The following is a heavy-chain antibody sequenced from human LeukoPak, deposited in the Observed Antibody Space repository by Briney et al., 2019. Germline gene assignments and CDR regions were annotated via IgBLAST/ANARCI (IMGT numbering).Heavy chain of an antibody. Sequence: GGSLRLSCAASGFTFSSYAMSWVRQAPVKGLEWVSAISGSIGSTYYADSVKGRFTISRDNSKNTLYLQMNSLRAEDTAVYYCAREYSSGWYDYWGQGTLVTVSS. V-gene: IGHV3-23*01. CDR2: ISGSIGST. D-gene: IGHD6-19*01. CDR3: AREYSSGWYDY. J-gene: IGHJ4*02. CDR1: GFTFSSYA.